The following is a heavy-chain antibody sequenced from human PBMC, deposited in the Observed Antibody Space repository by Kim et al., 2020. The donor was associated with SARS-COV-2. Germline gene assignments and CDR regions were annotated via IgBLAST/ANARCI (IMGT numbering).Heavy chain of an antibody. D-gene: IGHD6-13*01. V-gene: IGHV3-21*01. CDR2: ISSSSSYI. CDR1: GFTFSSYS. Sequence: GGSLRLSCAASGFTFSSYSMNWVRQAPGKGLEWVSSISSSSSYIYYADSVKGRFTISRDNAKNSLYLQMNSLRAEDTAVYYCARDRESAPRGMETLHSGFDPWGQGTLVTVSS. J-gene: IGHJ5*02. CDR3: ARDRESAPRGMETLHSGFDP.